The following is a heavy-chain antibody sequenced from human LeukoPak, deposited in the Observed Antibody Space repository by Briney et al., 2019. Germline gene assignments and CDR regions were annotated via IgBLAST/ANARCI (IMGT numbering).Heavy chain of an antibody. CDR2: INSDGSST. Sequence: GGPLRLSCAASGFTFSSYWMHWVRQAPGKGLVWVSRINSDGSSTSYADSVKGRFTISRDNAKNTLYLQMNSLRAEDTAVYYCARGEYSSSWYETYYYYYGMDVWGQGTTVTVSS. CDR1: GFTFSSYW. CDR3: ARGEYSSSWYETYYYYYGMDV. J-gene: IGHJ6*02. V-gene: IGHV3-74*01. D-gene: IGHD6-13*01.